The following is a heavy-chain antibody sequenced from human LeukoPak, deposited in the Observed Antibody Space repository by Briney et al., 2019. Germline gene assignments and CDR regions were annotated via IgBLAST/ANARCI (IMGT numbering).Heavy chain of an antibody. Sequence: GGSLRLSCAASGLTFSSYSMNWVRQAPGKGLEWVSSISSSSSYIYYADSVKGRFTISRDNAKNSLYLQMNSLRAGDTAVYYCARDRYCSSTSCYLLSWGQGTLVTVSS. CDR1: GLTFSSYS. D-gene: IGHD2-2*01. V-gene: IGHV3-21*01. J-gene: IGHJ5*02. CDR3: ARDRYCSSTSCYLLS. CDR2: ISSSSSYI.